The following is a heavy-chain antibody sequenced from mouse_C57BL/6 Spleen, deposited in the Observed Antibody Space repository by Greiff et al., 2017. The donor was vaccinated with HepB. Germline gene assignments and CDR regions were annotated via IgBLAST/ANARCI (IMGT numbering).Heavy chain of an antibody. J-gene: IGHJ4*01. CDR2: IDPSDSET. Sequence: QVQLQQPGAELVRPGSSVKLSCKASGYTFTSYWMHWVKQRPIQGLEWIGNIDPSDSETHYNQKFKDKATLTVDKSSSTAYMQLSSLTSEDSAVYYCARYYDYDGSMDYWGQGTSVTVSS. V-gene: IGHV1-52*01. CDR3: ARYYDYDGSMDY. CDR1: GYTFTSYW. D-gene: IGHD2-4*01.